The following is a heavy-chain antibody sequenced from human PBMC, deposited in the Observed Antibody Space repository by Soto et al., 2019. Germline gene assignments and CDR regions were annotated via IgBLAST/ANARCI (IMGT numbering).Heavy chain of an antibody. CDR3: ARECRGGWPYYYYGMDV. J-gene: IGHJ6*02. Sequence: QVQLVQSGAEVKKPGASVKVSCKASGYTFTSYGISWVRQAPGQGLEWMGRISAYNGNTNYAQKLQGRVTMTTDTSTSNAYMELRSLRSDDTAVYYCARECRGGWPYYYYGMDVWGQGTTVTVSS. D-gene: IGHD3-16*01. CDR1: GYTFTSYG. CDR2: ISAYNGNT. V-gene: IGHV1-18*04.